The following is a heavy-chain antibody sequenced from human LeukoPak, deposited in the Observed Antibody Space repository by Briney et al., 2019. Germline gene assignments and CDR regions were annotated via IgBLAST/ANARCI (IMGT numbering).Heavy chain of an antibody. D-gene: IGHD3-16*01. CDR1: GGSISSSSYY. Sequence: PSETLSLTCTVSGGSISSSSYYWGWIRQPPGKGLEWIGSIYYSGSTYYNPSLKSRVTISVDTSKNQFSLKLSSVTAADTAVYYCASRLEFFYWGQGTLVTVSS. CDR2: IYYSGST. V-gene: IGHV4-39*01. J-gene: IGHJ4*02. CDR3: ASRLEFFY.